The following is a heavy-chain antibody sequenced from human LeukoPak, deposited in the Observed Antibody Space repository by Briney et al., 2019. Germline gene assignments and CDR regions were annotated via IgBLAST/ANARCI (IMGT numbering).Heavy chain of an antibody. CDR3: ARAGYCSSTSCLNFDWLFLYYFDY. Sequence: GGSLRLSCAASGFTFSSYGMHWVRQAPGKGLEWVAVIWYDGSNKYYADSVKGRFTISRDNSKNTLYLQMNSLRAEDTAVYYCARAGYCSSTSCLNFDWLFLYYFDYWGQGTLVTVSS. J-gene: IGHJ4*02. D-gene: IGHD2-2*01. CDR2: IWYDGSNK. CDR1: GFTFSSYG. V-gene: IGHV3-33*01.